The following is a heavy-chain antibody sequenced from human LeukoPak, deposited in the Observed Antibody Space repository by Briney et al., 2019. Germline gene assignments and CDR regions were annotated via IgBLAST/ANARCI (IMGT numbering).Heavy chain of an antibody. J-gene: IGHJ4*02. V-gene: IGHV4-4*09. CDR2: IYTSGST. CDR3: ARRGSGVLDY. CDR1: GGSITSYY. D-gene: IGHD3-16*01. Sequence: PSETLSLTCTVSGGSITSYYWSWIRQPPGKGLEWNGYIYTSGSTKSNPSLKSRVTTSLDTSNNQISLKLSSVTAAYTAVYDCARRGSGVLDYWGQGTLVTVSS.